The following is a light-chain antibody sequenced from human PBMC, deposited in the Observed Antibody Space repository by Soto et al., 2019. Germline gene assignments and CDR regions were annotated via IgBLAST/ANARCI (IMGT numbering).Light chain of an antibody. CDR2: DVS. V-gene: IGKV3-11*01. CDR1: QSVGRS. Sequence: EIVLTQSPATLSLSPGERATLSCRASQSVGRSLAWYQQKPGQAPRLLLYDVSNRATGIPARFSGSGSGTDFTLTISSLEPEDFAVYHCQQRTNWPLTFGPGTKVDIK. CDR3: QQRTNWPLT. J-gene: IGKJ3*01.